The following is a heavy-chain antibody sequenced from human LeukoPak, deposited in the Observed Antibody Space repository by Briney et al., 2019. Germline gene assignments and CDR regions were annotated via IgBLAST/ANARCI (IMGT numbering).Heavy chain of an antibody. CDR2: ISYDGSNK. Sequence: PGRSLRLSCAASGFTFSSYGMHWVRQAPGKGLEWVAVISYDGSNKYYADSVKGRFTISRHNSKNTLYLQMNSLRAEDTAVYYCASLLPWSPNYDYCGQGTLVTVSS. J-gene: IGHJ4*02. CDR3: ASLLPWSPNYDY. V-gene: IGHV3-30*03. D-gene: IGHD3-22*01. CDR1: GFTFSSYG.